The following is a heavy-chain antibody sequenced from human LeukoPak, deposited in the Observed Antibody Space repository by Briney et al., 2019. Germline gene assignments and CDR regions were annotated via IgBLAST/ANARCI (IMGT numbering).Heavy chain of an antibody. V-gene: IGHV4-39*01. CDR2: IYYSGNT. CDR3: ARSSGYYYVTFGFDY. D-gene: IGHD3-22*01. Sequence: PSETLSLTCTVSGDSISTSNSYWGWLRQPPGTGLEWIGSIYYSGNTYYNASLKSRVTISVDTSKNQFSLQLTSVTAADTAVYYCARSSGYYYVTFGFDYWGQGTLVTVSS. J-gene: IGHJ4*02. CDR1: GDSISTSNSY.